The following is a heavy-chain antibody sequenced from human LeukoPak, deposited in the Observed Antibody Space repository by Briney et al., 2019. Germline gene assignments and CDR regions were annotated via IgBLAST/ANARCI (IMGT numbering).Heavy chain of an antibody. V-gene: IGHV3-43*02. Sequence: GGSLRLSCAASGFTFDDYAMHWVRQAPGKGLEWVSLISGDGGSTYYADSVKGRFTISRDNSKNSLYLQMNSLRTKDTALYYCAKDLGYCSGGSCYGSWFDPWGQGTLVTVSS. CDR1: GFTFDDYA. D-gene: IGHD2-15*01. J-gene: IGHJ5*02. CDR3: AKDLGYCSGGSCYGSWFDP. CDR2: ISGDGGST.